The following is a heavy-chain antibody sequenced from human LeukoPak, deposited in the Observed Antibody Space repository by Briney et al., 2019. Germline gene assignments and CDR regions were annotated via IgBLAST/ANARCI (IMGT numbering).Heavy chain of an antibody. CDR3: ARHLYDFWSGYPRAMDV. J-gene: IGHJ6*03. Sequence: SETLSLTCTVSGGSISSYYWSWIRQPPGKGLEWIGYVYYSGSTNYNPSLKSRVTISVDTSKNQFSLKLSSVTAADTAVYYCARHLYDFWSGYPRAMDVWGKGTTVTVSS. CDR2: VYYSGST. CDR1: GGSISSYY. D-gene: IGHD3-3*01. V-gene: IGHV4-59*01.